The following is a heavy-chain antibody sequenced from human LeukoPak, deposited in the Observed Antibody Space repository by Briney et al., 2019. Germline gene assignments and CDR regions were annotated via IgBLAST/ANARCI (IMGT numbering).Heavy chain of an antibody. J-gene: IGHJ4*02. V-gene: IGHV4-4*02. CDR2: IYHSGST. Sequence: SETLSLTCAVSGDPINSIDWWSWVRQSPARGLEWIGEIYHSGSTNYNPSLKSRVTISVDTSKNQFSLKLSSVTAADTAVYYCARFNGLYSSGWYYFDYWGQGTLVTVSS. CDR3: ARFNGLYSSGWYYFDY. CDR1: GDPINSIDW. D-gene: IGHD6-19*01.